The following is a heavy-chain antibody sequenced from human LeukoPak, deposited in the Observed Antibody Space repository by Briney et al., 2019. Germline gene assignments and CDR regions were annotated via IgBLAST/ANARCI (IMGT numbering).Heavy chain of an antibody. CDR3: ARGRGNYYGMDV. Sequence: SETLSLTCTVSGGSISSGGYYWNWIRRPPGKGPEWIGYIYYNGNTNYSPSLKSRVTMSVDTSKNLFSLKVSSVTAADTAVYYCARGRGNYYGMDVWGQGTTVTVSS. J-gene: IGHJ6*02. CDR2: IYYNGNT. CDR1: GGSISSGGYY. V-gene: IGHV4-61*08.